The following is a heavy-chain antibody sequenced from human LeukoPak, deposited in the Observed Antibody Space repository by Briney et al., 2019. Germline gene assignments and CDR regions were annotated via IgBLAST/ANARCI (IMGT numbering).Heavy chain of an antibody. CDR2: ISWNSAYI. Sequence: GGSLRLSCAASGFTFDDYAMHWVRHAPGKGLEWVSGISWNSAYINYADSVKGRFTISRDNAKNSLYLQMNSLRAEDTALYYCAKDPFGSGNYALGGLDYWGQGALVTVSS. CDR1: GFTFDDYA. J-gene: IGHJ4*02. D-gene: IGHD3-10*01. V-gene: IGHV3-9*01. CDR3: AKDPFGSGNYALGGLDY.